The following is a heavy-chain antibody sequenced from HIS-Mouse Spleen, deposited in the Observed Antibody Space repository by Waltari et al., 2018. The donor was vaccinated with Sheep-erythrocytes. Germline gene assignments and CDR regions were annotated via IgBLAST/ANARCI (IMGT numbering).Heavy chain of an antibody. J-gene: IGHJ4*02. Sequence: QVQLVESGGGVVQPGRSRRLSGAAFGFPFSSYGMHWVRQAPGKGLEWVAVISYDGSNKYYADSVKGRFTISRDNSKNTLYLQMNSLRAEDTAVYYCAKPGLTYFDYWGQGTLVTVSS. CDR1: GFPFSSYG. D-gene: IGHD3-9*01. V-gene: IGHV3-30*18. CDR3: AKPGLTYFDY. CDR2: ISYDGSNK.